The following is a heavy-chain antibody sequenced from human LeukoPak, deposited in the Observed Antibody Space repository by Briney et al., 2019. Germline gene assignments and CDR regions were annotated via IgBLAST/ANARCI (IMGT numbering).Heavy chain of an antibody. CDR3: AREGNLNSDGYNDY. J-gene: IGHJ4*02. Sequence: PGGSLRLSCAASGFTFSSYSMNWVRQAPGKGLEWVSSISSSGNTIFYADSVKGRFTISRDNAKNSLYLQMNSLRAEDTAVYYCAREGNLNSDGYNDYWGQGTLVTVSS. D-gene: IGHD5-24*01. V-gene: IGHV3-48*04. CDR2: ISSSGNTI. CDR1: GFTFSSYS.